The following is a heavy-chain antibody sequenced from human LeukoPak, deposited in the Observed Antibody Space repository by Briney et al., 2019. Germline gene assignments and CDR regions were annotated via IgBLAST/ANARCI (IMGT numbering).Heavy chain of an antibody. Sequence: GGSLRLSCAASGFTFSSYSMNWVRQAPGKGLEWVSSISSSSSYIYYADSVKGRFTISRDNAKNSLYLQMNSLRAEDTAVYYCARDHGGNSGFDYWGQGTLVTVSS. CDR3: ARDHGGNSGFDY. D-gene: IGHD4-23*01. J-gene: IGHJ4*02. CDR1: GFTFSSYS. CDR2: ISSSSSYI. V-gene: IGHV3-21*01.